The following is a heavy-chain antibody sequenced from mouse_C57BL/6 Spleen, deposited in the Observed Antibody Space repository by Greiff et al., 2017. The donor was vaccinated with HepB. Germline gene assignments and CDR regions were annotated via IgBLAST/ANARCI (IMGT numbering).Heavy chain of an antibody. V-gene: IGHV1-15*01. Sequence: VQLVESGAELVRPGASVTLSCKASGYTFTDYEMHWVKQTPVHGLEWIGAIDPETGGTAYNQKFKGKAILTADKSSSTAYMELRSLTSEDSTVYYCTRSRSTRVKDYWGQGTTLTVSS. J-gene: IGHJ2*01. CDR2: IDPETGGT. CDR3: TRSRSTRVKDY. CDR1: GYTFTDYE. D-gene: IGHD2-2*01.